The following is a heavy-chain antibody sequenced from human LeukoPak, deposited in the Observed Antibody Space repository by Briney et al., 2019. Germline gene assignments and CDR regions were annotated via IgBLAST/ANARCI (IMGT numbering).Heavy chain of an antibody. CDR3: AKGGEMATISGYFDY. CDR1: GFTFDDYA. CDR2: ISWNSGSI. Sequence: GGSLRLSCAASGFTFDDYAMHLVRQAPGKGLEWVSGISWNSGSIGYADSVKGRFTISRDNAKNSLYLQMNSLRAEDMALYYCAKGGEMATISGYFDYWGQGTLVTVSS. V-gene: IGHV3-9*03. J-gene: IGHJ4*02. D-gene: IGHD5-24*01.